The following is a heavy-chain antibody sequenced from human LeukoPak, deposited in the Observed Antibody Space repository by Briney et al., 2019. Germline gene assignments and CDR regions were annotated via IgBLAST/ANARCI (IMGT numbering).Heavy chain of an antibody. CDR3: ARVGYGSGAADY. CDR2: IYYSGST. Sequence: SETLSLTCTVSGGFISSSSYYWGWIRQPPGKGLEWIGSIYYSGSTYYNPSLKSRVIISVDTSKNQFSLKLSSVTAADTAVYYCARVGYGSGAADYWGQGTLVTVSS. CDR1: GGFISSSSYY. D-gene: IGHD3-10*01. J-gene: IGHJ4*02. V-gene: IGHV4-39*07.